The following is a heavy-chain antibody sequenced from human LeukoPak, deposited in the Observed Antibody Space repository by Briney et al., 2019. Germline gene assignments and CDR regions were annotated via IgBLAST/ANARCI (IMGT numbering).Heavy chain of an antibody. CDR2: INHSGST. CDR3: ARTQVLRYFDWLPWNYYYGMDV. V-gene: IGHV4-34*01. CDR1: GGSFSGYY. J-gene: IGHJ6*02. Sequence: PSETLSLTCAVYGGSFSGYYWSWIRRPPGKGLEWIGEINHSGSTNYNPSLKSRVTISVDTSKNQFSLKLSSVTAADTAVYYCARTQVLRYFDWLPWNYYYGMDVWGQGTTVTVSS. D-gene: IGHD3-9*01.